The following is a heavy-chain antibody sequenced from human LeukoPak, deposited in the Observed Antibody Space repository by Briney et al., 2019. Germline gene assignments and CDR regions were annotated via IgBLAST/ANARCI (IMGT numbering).Heavy chain of an antibody. CDR1: GGTFSGYG. V-gene: IGHV1-69*04. D-gene: IGHD4-17*01. J-gene: IGHJ3*02. Sequence: SVKVSCKASGGTFSGYGINWMRQAPGQGLEWMGRIIPILAIPNYAQRFQGRVTITADKSTGTAYMELRSLRSEDTALYYCASENGDYNAFDIWGHGTMVTVSS. CDR2: IIPILAIP. CDR3: ASENGDYNAFDI.